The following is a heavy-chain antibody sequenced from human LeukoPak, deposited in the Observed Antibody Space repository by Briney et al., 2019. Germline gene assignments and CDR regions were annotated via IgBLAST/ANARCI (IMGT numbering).Heavy chain of an antibody. J-gene: IGHJ5*02. CDR3: IRDFRSADL. Sequence: GGSLRLSCVASGFTFSNYWMHWVRQPPGKGLVWVSRIYVDGRTTNYADSVKGRFTITRDNAKNTVYLEMNSLSVEDTATYYCIRDFRSADLWGQGTLVTVTS. CDR1: GFTFSNYW. V-gene: IGHV3-74*01. CDR2: IYVDGRTT.